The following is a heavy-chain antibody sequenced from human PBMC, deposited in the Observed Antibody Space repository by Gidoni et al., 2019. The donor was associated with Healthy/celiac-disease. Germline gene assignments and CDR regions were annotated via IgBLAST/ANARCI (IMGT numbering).Heavy chain of an antibody. J-gene: IGHJ4*02. CDR2: ISYDGSNK. D-gene: IGHD3-3*01. V-gene: IGHV3-30*18. Sequence: QVQLVESGGGVVQPGRSLRLPCAASGFTFSSYGMHWVRQAPGKGLEWVAVISYDGSNKYYADSVKGRFTISRDNSKNTLYLQMNSLRAEDTAVYYCAKDLGSITIFTAPDYWGQGTLVTVSS. CDR1: GFTFSSYG. CDR3: AKDLGSITIFTAPDY.